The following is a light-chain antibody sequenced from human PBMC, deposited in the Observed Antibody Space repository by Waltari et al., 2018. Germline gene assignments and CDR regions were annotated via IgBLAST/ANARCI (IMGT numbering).Light chain of an antibody. CDR2: DAS. CDR3: QQFHNYPPT. V-gene: IGKV1D-13*01. J-gene: IGKJ5*01. Sequence: AIQLTQSPSSLSASVGDRVTITCRASQDISTVLGWYQQKSGEAPKLLIYDASTLGSGVPARFSGSGTGTDFSLTISRLQPEDFSTYHCQQFHNYPPTFGQGTRLEI. CDR1: QDISTV.